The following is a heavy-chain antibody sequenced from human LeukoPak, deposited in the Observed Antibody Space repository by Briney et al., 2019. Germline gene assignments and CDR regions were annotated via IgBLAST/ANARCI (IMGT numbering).Heavy chain of an antibody. J-gene: IGHJ4*02. CDR2: IVVGSGNT. Sequence: GTSVKVSCKASGFTFTSSAVQWVRQARGQRLEWIGWIVVGSGNTNYAQKFQERVTITRDMSTSTAYMELSSLRSGDTAVYYCAASPDYYDSSGYSYYFDYWGQGTLVTVSS. CDR3: AASPDYYDSSGYSYYFDY. CDR1: GFTFTSSA. V-gene: IGHV1-58*01. D-gene: IGHD3-22*01.